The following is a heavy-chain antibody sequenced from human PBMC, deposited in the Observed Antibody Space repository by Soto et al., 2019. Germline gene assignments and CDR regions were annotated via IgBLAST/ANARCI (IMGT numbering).Heavy chain of an antibody. CDR3: ARLVVVAPVANA. CDR1: GGSISYNSYY. CDR2: IFYTGTT. D-gene: IGHD2-2*01. Sequence: QLKLQESGPGLVKPSETLSLTCSVSGGSISYNSYYWGLIRQPPGKGLAWVGGIFYTGTTYYSPSLKDRVTISVDTSKNSFSLNLTAVTAADTAVYFCARLVVVAPVANAWGQGTLVTVSS. J-gene: IGHJ5*02. V-gene: IGHV4-39*02.